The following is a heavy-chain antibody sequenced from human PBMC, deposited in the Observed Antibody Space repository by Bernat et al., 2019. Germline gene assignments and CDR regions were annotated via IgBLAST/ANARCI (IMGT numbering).Heavy chain of an antibody. J-gene: IGHJ2*01. V-gene: IGHV4-59*01. D-gene: IGHD3-3*01. CDR3: AREDCLEWLPAIRFFDL. CDR1: GGSISSYY. CDR2: IYYSGST. Sequence: QVQLQESGPGLVKPSETLSLTCTVSGGSISSYYWSWIRQPPGKGLEWIGYIYYSGSTNYNPSLKSRVTISVDTSKNQFSLKLSSVTAADTAVYYCAREDCLEWLPAIRFFDLWGRGTLVTVSS.